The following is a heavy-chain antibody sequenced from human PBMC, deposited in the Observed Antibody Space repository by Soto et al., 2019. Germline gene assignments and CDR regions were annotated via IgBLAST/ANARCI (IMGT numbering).Heavy chain of an antibody. Sequence: PGESLKISCKGSGYSFTSYWISWVRQMPGKGLEWMGRIDPSDSYTNYSPSFQGHVTISADKSISTAYLQWSSLKASDTAMYYCARLKRSSGWGYYYYGMHVWGQGTTVTVSS. CDR3: ARLKRSSGWGYYYYGMHV. J-gene: IGHJ6*02. CDR1: GYSFTSYW. V-gene: IGHV5-10-1*01. CDR2: IDPSDSYT. D-gene: IGHD6-19*01.